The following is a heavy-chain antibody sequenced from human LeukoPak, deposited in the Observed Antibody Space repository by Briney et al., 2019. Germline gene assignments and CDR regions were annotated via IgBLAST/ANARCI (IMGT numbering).Heavy chain of an antibody. J-gene: IGHJ6*02. CDR3: AKLESGYFDILTGDDPHYSSSGLDV. D-gene: IGHD3-9*01. CDR2: INNSGST. V-gene: IGHV4-34*01. CDR1: GESFSGNY. Sequence: SETLSLTCAVSGESFSGNYWGWIRQPPGKGVEWVGEINNSGSTNDNPSLMSRVTISKGTSKKQVSLKLSSMTAADTAMYYCAKLESGYFDILTGDDPHYSSSGLDVWGPGTTVTVSS.